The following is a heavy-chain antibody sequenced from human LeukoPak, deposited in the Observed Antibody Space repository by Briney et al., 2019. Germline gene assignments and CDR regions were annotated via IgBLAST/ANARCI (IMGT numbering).Heavy chain of an antibody. CDR2: MHYSGTT. Sequence: PSETLSLTCTVSGGSISSSRYYWGWIRQPPGKGLEWIGRMHYSGTTYYSPSLQSRVTISVDTSKNQFSLKLSSVTAADTAVYYCARHAQSGSQKHFDYWGQGTLVTVSS. D-gene: IGHD1-26*01. CDR3: ARHAQSGSQKHFDY. CDR1: GGSISSSRYY. J-gene: IGHJ4*02. V-gene: IGHV4-39*01.